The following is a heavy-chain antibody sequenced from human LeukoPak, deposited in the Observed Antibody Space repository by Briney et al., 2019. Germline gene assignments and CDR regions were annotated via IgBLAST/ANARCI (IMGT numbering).Heavy chain of an antibody. CDR3: AKDYCSSTTCYYNY. CDR1: GFTFDDYA. J-gene: IGHJ4*02. Sequence: TGGSLRLSCAASGFTFDDYAMHWVRRAPGKGLEWVSGISWNSGNIGYADSVKGRFTISRDNAKNSLFLQMNSLRAEDTALYYCAKDYCSSTTCYYNYWGQGTLVTVSS. CDR2: ISWNSGNI. V-gene: IGHV3-9*01. D-gene: IGHD2-2*01.